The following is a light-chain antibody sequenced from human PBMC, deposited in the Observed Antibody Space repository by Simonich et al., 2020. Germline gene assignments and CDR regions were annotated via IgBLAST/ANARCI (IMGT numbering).Light chain of an antibody. V-gene: IGLV1-47*01. Sequence: QSVLTQPPSASGTPGQRVTISCSGSSSNIGSNYVYWYQQLPGTAPKLLIYRTNQRPAGVPDRFSGSKSGTSASLASSVLRSEDEADYYCAAWDDSLSGPVFGGGTKLTVL. CDR3: AAWDDSLSGPV. J-gene: IGLJ3*02. CDR2: RTN. CDR1: SSNIGSNY.